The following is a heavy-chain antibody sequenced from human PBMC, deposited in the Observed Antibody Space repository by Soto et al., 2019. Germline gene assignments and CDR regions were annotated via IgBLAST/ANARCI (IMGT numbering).Heavy chain of an antibody. J-gene: IGHJ2*01. CDR3: ARVKGTTGTTNLYWYFDL. Sequence: QVQLVQSGAEVKKPGASVRVSCKASGYTFTYYYMHWVRQAPGQGLEWMGIINPSGGSTNYAQKFQGRVTMTRDTSTSTVYMELSSLRSEDTAVYYCARVKGTTGTTNLYWYFDLWGRGTLVTVSS. CDR2: INPSGGST. D-gene: IGHD1-1*01. V-gene: IGHV1-46*01. CDR1: GYTFTYYY.